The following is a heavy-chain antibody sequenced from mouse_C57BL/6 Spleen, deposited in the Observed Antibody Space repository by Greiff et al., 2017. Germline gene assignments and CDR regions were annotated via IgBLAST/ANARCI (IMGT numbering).Heavy chain of an antibody. CDR1: GYTFTSYW. J-gene: IGHJ2*01. CDR2: IDPSDSET. D-gene: IGHD1-1*01. CDR3: ARSNYYGSSFYFDD. Sequence: VQLQQPGAELVRPGSSVKLSCKASGYTFTSYWMPWVKQRPIQGLEWIGNIDPSDSETHYNQKFKDKATLTVDKSSSTAYMQLSSLTSEDSAVYYCARSNYYGSSFYFDDWGQGTTLTVSS. V-gene: IGHV1-52*01.